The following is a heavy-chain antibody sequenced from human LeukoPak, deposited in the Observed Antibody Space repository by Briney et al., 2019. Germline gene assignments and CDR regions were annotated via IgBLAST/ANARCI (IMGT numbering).Heavy chain of an antibody. Sequence: ASVKVSCKASGYTFTSYDIHWVRQATGQGLEWMGWMNPNSGNTGYAQKFQGRVTMTRNSSISKAYLELSRLRSEDTAVYYCARGDGNMVQKKGRPPYFYYWGQGTLVTVSS. CDR1: GYTFTSYD. J-gene: IGHJ4*02. CDR2: MNPNSGNT. CDR3: ARGDGNMVQKKGRPPYFYY. V-gene: IGHV1-8*01. D-gene: IGHD4/OR15-4a*01.